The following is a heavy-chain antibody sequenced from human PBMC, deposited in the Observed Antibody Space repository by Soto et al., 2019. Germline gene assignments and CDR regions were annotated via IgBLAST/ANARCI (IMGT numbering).Heavy chain of an antibody. CDR2: SYHSGGT. D-gene: IGHD1-1*01. Sequence: SETLSLSCAVSGYSISSGYYWGWIRQPPGKGLEWIGSSYHSGGTYYNPSLKSRVTISVDTSKNQFSLKLSSVTAADTAVYYCARVRNNWNDEAFDIWGQGTMVTV. J-gene: IGHJ3*02. CDR1: GYSISSGYY. CDR3: ARVRNNWNDEAFDI. V-gene: IGHV4-38-2*01.